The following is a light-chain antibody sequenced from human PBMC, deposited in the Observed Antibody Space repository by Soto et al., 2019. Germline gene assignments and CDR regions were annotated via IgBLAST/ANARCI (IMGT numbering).Light chain of an antibody. Sequence: QSVLTQPPSVSGAPGQRVTISCTGSSSNIGAGYDVHWYQQLPGTAPKLLIYGNSNRPSGVPDRFSGSKSGTSASLAITGLQAEDGADYYCQSYDSSLSAFYVFGTRTKVTVL. CDR2: GNS. V-gene: IGLV1-40*01. CDR3: QSYDSSLSAFYV. J-gene: IGLJ1*01. CDR1: SSNIGAGYD.